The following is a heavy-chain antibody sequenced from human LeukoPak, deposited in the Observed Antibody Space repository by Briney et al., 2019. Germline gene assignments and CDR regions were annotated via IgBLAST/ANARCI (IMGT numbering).Heavy chain of an antibody. CDR1: GYTLTELS. J-gene: IGHJ4*02. V-gene: IGHV1-24*01. D-gene: IGHD2-2*01. CDR2: YDPEDGET. Sequence: GASVKVSCKGSGYTLTELSLHLVRQAPGKGVEWMGGYDPEDGETIYAQKFQSRVTMNEDTSTDTAYMELSSLRSEDTAVYYCATDHPAPGYWGQGTLVTVSS. CDR3: ATDHPAPGY.